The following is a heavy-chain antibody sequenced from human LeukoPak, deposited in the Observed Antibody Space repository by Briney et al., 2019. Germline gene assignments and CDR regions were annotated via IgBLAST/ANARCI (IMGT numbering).Heavy chain of an antibody. V-gene: IGHV4-59*01. D-gene: IGHD6-19*01. Sequence: KASETLSLTCTVSGGSISSYYWSWIRQSPGKGLEWIGYIYYSGSTKYNPSPSLKSRVTISVDTSKNQFSLKLSSVTAADTAVYYCATAAIYSSGWYLGAFDIWGQGTMVTVSS. CDR1: GGSISSYY. J-gene: IGHJ3*02. CDR3: ATAAIYSSGWYLGAFDI. CDR2: IYYSGST.